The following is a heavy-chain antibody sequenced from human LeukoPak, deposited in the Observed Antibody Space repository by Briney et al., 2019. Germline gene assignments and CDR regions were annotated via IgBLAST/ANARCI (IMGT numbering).Heavy chain of an antibody. D-gene: IGHD2-21*02. V-gene: IGHV3-13*01. J-gene: IGHJ2*01. CDR1: GFTFSRYD. CDR2: IGIAGDT. CDR3: ARAYCGGDCYSGWYFDL. Sequence: PGGSLRLSCAASGFTFSRYDMHWVRQATGKGLEWVSAIGIAGDTYYPGSVKGRFTISRENAKNSLNLQMNSLRVGDTAVYYCARAYCGGDCYSGWYFDLWGRGTLATVSS.